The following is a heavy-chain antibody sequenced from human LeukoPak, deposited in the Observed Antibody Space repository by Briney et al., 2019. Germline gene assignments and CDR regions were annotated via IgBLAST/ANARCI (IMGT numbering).Heavy chain of an antibody. V-gene: IGHV3-66*01. Sequence: PGGSLRLFCAASGFTVSRNYMSWARLAPGKGLEWVSIISSGGATHYGDSVEGRFTISRDISKNTLYLQMNSLRAEDTAIYYCATRGLSGYYYGMDVWGQGTTVTVSS. D-gene: IGHD2-15*01. J-gene: IGHJ6*02. CDR3: ATRGLSGYYYGMDV. CDR1: GFTVSRNY. CDR2: ISSGGAT.